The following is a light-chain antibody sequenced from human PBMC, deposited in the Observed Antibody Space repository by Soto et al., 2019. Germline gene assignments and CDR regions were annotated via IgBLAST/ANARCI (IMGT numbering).Light chain of an antibody. CDR3: QQYGSSSWT. CDR2: GAS. Sequence: EIVLTQSPGTLSLSPGERATLSCRASQSVSSNYLAWYQQKPGQAPRLLIYGASSRATGIPDRFSGSGSGTDFTLTISRLEPEDFAVYYCQQYGSSSWTFGQGTKX. V-gene: IGKV3-20*01. CDR1: QSVSSNY. J-gene: IGKJ1*01.